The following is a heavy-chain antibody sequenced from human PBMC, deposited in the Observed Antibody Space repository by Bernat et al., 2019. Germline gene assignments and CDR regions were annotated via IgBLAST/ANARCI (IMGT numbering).Heavy chain of an antibody. D-gene: IGHD3-10*01. CDR2: INHSGST. J-gene: IGHJ3*02. CDR3: ARGGSSYYYGSGSSEDAFDI. Sequence: QVQLQQWGAGLLKPSETLSLTCAVYGGSFSGYYWSWIRQPPGKGLEWIGEINHSGSTNYNPSLKSRVPISVATSKTQFSLKLSSVTAADTAVYYCARGGSSYYYGSGSSEDAFDIWGQGTMVTVSS. V-gene: IGHV4-34*01. CDR1: GGSFSGYY.